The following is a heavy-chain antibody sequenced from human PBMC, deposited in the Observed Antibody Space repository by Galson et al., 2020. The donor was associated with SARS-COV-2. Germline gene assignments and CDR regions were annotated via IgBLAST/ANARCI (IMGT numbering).Heavy chain of an antibody. D-gene: IGHD2-2*01. V-gene: IGHV3-21*01. CDR1: GFTFSSYS. CDR2: ISSSSSYI. Sequence: GESLKISCAASGFTFSSYSMNWVRQAPGKGLEWVSSISSSSSYIYYADSVKGRFTISRDNAKNSLYLQMNSLRAEDTAVYYCARDWYCSSTSCYLYYYYMDVWGKGTTVTVSS. J-gene: IGHJ6*03. CDR3: ARDWYCSSTSCYLYYYYMDV.